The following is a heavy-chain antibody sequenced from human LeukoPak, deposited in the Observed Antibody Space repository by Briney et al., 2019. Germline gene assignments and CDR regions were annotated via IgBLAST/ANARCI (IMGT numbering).Heavy chain of an antibody. Sequence: ASVKVSCKASGDSFSSYTISWLRQVPGQGPEWMGGIIPVFHFADYAQKFQGRLTLSADESTATAYMELSNLTSEDTAVYFCARAKAGYSSCWSYWGQGTLVTVS. V-gene: IGHV1-69*13. CDR3: ARAKAGYSSCWSY. CDR1: GDSFSSYT. J-gene: IGHJ4*02. D-gene: IGHD3-22*01. CDR2: IIPVFHFA.